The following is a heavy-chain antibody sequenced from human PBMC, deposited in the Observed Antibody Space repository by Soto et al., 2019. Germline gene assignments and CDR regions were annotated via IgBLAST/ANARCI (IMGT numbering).Heavy chain of an antibody. CDR2: IQSDGSST. V-gene: IGHV3-74*01. Sequence: EVQLVESGGGLVRPGGSLRLSCAASGFTFSYYWMHWVRQAPGKVLVWVSRIQSDGSSTTYADFVKGRFIISRANARNTVDLQMNSVRVEDTAVYYCARGDRGAFDLWGQGTVVTVSS. CDR3: ARGDRGAFDL. CDR1: GFTFSYYW. J-gene: IGHJ3*01. D-gene: IGHD1-26*01.